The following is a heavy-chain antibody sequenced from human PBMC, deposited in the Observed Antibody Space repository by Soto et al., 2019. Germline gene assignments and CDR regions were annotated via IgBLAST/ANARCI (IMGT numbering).Heavy chain of an antibody. V-gene: IGHV1-69*13. Sequence: GASVKVSCKASGGTFSSYAISWVRQAPGQGLEWMGGIIPIFGTANYAQKFQGRVTITADESTSTAYMELSSLRSEDTAVYYCAREGFGYSAMVPYHYRMDFWGQGSKVTVYS. D-gene: IGHD5-18*01. CDR1: GGTFSSYA. J-gene: IGHJ6*02. CDR2: IIPIFGTA. CDR3: AREGFGYSAMVPYHYRMDF.